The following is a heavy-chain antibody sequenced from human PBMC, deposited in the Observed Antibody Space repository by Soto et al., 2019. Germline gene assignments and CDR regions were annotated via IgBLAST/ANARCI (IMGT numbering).Heavy chain of an antibody. CDR3: AREVTENYFDY. CDR2: IHNSGTT. CDR1: GGSISSGGHY. V-gene: IGHV4-31*03. J-gene: IGHJ4*02. Sequence: QVQLQESGPGLVNPSQTLSLTCTVSGGSISSGGHYWSWIRHHPGKGLEWLGYIHNSGTTYYNPSLKSRATISIDTSKQQFSLKLSSVTAADTAVYYCAREVTENYFDYWGQGTLVTVSS. D-gene: IGHD3-10*01.